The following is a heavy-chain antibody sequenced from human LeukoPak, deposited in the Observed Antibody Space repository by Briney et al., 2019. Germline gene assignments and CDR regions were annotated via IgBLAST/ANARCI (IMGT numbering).Heavy chain of an antibody. Sequence: SETLSLTCSVSGGSISSYFWTWIRQPPGKRLEWIGNTHYSGSTNYNPSLKGRVSISLDTSKNGFSLELTSVTAADTAVYYCATSVGYHGSKNAFDVWGLGTMVTVS. J-gene: IGHJ3*01. CDR3: ATSVGYHGSKNAFDV. D-gene: IGHD2-15*01. CDR2: THYSGST. V-gene: IGHV4-59*08. CDR1: GGSISSYF.